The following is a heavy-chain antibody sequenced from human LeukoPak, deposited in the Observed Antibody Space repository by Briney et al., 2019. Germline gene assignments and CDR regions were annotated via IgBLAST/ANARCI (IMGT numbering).Heavy chain of an antibody. CDR2: IIPIFGTA. Sequence: ASVKVSCKASGGTFSSYAISWVRQAPGQGLEWMGGIIPIFGTANYAQKFQGRVTITTDESTSTAYMEPSSLRSEDTAVYYCARFRGGDCSSTSCFLSWFDPWGQGTLVPVSS. D-gene: IGHD2-2*01. CDR3: ARFRGGDCSSTSCFLSWFDP. CDR1: GGTFSSYA. J-gene: IGHJ5*02. V-gene: IGHV1-69*05.